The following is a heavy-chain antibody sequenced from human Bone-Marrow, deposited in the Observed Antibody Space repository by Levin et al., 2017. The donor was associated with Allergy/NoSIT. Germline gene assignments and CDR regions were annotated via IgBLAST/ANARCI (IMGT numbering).Heavy chain of an antibody. Sequence: SVKVSCKPSAGTFSTYALDWIRQAPGQGLEWMGTIIPISGTTNYAHEIQGRVTLTADTATNIAYMELSSLRSEDTAVYFCARGVAYSDSTGYSPPFDYWGQGTLVTVSS. D-gene: IGHD3-22*01. V-gene: IGHV1-69*06. J-gene: IGHJ4*02. CDR3: ARGVAYSDSTGYSPPFDY. CDR1: AGTFSTYA. CDR2: IIPISGTT.